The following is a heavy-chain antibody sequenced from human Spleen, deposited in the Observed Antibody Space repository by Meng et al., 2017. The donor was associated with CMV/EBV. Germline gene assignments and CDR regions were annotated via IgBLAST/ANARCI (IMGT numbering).Heavy chain of an antibody. CDR2: VGGCDGDT. CDR1: GYTFSRYG. J-gene: IGHJ3*02. Sequence: ASVKVSCNASGYTFSRYGISWVRQAPGQGLEWLGWVGGCDGDTNYAPELQGRVTMTTDTSTNTVYMELRSLRSDDTAVYYCARDWECLDRSDVFDIWGQGTMVTVSS. CDR3: ARDWECLDRSDVFDI. D-gene: IGHD3-9*01. V-gene: IGHV1-18*01.